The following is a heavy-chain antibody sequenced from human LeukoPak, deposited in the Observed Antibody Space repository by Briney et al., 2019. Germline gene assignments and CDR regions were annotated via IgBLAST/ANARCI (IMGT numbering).Heavy chain of an antibody. J-gene: IGHJ3*02. V-gene: IGHV1-18*01. CDR2: ISAYNGNT. CDR3: ARGRYSSSWVSIDAFDI. D-gene: IGHD6-13*01. CDR1: GYTFTSYG. Sequence: GASVKVSCKASGYTFTSYGISWVRQAPGQGLEWIGWISAYNGNTNYAQKLQGRVTMTTDTSTSTAYMELRSLRSDDTAVYYCARGRYSSSWVSIDAFDIWGQGTMVTVSS.